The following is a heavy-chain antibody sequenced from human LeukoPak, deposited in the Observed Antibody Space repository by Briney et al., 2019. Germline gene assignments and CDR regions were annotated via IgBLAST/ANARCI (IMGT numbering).Heavy chain of an antibody. CDR3: AKGRIYYGSGNSPLFDY. V-gene: IGHV3-43*02. CDR1: GFTFDDYA. D-gene: IGHD3-10*01. CDR2: ISGDGGST. Sequence: GGSLRLSCAASGFTFDDYAMHWVRQAPGKGLEWVSLISGDGGSTYYADSVKGRFTISRDNSKHSLYLQMNSLRTEDTALYYCAKGRIYYGSGNSPLFDYWGQGTLVTVSS. J-gene: IGHJ4*02.